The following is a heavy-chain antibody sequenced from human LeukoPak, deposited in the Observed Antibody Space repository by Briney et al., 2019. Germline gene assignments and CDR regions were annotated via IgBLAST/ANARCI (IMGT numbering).Heavy chain of an antibody. Sequence: GGSLRLSCAASGFTFRSYSMAWVRLAPGKGLEWVSVIRGGADDTSYADSVKGRFTISRDNSKNTLFLQMDGLRVEDTAVYYCATSGFSSYDHLSWGQGTLVTVSS. D-gene: IGHD5-12*01. CDR1: GFTFRSYS. CDR2: IRGGADDT. CDR3: ATSGFSSYDHLS. J-gene: IGHJ5*02. V-gene: IGHV3-23*01.